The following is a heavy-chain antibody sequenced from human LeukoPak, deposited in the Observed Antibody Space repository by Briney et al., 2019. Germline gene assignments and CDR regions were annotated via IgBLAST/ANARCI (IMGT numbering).Heavy chain of an antibody. Sequence: GGSLRLSCAASGFTFTTNAMSWVRQAPGKGLEWVSAVSGSGGDTYYAGSVKGRFTISRDNSKNTLYLQMNSLRAEDTAVYFCAKELIIQPTGTVAFDIWGQGTMVTVSS. J-gene: IGHJ3*02. V-gene: IGHV3-23*01. CDR2: VSGSGGDT. CDR3: AKELIIQPTGTVAFDI. CDR1: GFTFTTNA. D-gene: IGHD1-1*01.